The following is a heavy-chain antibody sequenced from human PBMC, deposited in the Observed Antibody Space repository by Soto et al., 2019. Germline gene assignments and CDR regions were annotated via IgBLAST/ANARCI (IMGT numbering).Heavy chain of an antibody. CDR3: ARDTTGILDS. CDR2: IKKDGSGS. Sequence: GGSLRPSCAASGFNLDNYYRAWVGQAPGKGLEWLPNIKKDGSGSNYVDSLKGRFTISRDNAKNSLYRQMNNLRAEDSGVYFCARDTTGILDSWGQGTLVTVSS. CDR1: GFNLDNYY. J-gene: IGHJ4*02. V-gene: IGHV3-7*01. D-gene: IGHD1-1*01.